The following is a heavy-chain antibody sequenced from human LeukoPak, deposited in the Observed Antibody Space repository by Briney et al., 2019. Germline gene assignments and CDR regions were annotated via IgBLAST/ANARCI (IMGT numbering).Heavy chain of an antibody. D-gene: IGHD2-21*01. CDR2: ISRSGDTI. J-gene: IGHJ4*02. V-gene: IGHV3-48*03. CDR1: GFTFSRYE. Sequence: GGSLSLSCAASGFTFSRYEMNWVRQAPGKGLEWVSYISRSGDTIYYSDSVKGRFTISRDNAKNSLYLQMNSLRAEDTAVYYCVRDSSVVPFDHWGQGTLVTVSS. CDR3: VRDSSVVPFDH.